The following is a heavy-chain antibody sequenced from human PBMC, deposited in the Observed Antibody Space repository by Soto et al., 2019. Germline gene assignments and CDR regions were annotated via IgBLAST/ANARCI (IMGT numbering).Heavy chain of an antibody. D-gene: IGHD3-22*01. V-gene: IGHV4-30-4*01. Sequence: PSETLSLTCTVSGGSISSGDYYWSWIRQPPGKGLEWIGYIYYSGSTYYNPSLKSRVTISVDTSKNQFSLKLSSVTAADTAVYYCARDYDSSSGNDYWGQGTLVTVSS. CDR3: ARDYDSSSGNDY. CDR1: GGSISSGDYY. CDR2: IYYSGST. J-gene: IGHJ4*02.